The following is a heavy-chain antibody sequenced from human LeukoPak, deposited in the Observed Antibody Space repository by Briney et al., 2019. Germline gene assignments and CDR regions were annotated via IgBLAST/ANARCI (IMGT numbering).Heavy chain of an antibody. CDR2: IIPILGIA. V-gene: IGHV1-69*04. CDR1: GGTFSSYA. Sequence: GSSVKVSCKASGGTFSSYAISWVRQAPGQGLEWMGRIIPILGIANYAQKFQGRVTITADKSTSTAYMELSSLRSEDTAVYYCARAGTTDRGYGNLQFDYWGQGTLVTVSS. J-gene: IGHJ4*02. D-gene: IGHD4-17*01. CDR3: ARAGTTDRGYGNLQFDY.